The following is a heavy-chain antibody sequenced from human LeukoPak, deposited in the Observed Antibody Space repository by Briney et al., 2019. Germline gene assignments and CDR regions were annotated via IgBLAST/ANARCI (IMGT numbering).Heavy chain of an antibody. J-gene: IGHJ4*02. V-gene: IGHV3-11*04. CDR1: EFTFSDYY. CDR3: AREVAGFPPYFDY. D-gene: IGHD6-19*01. Sequence: PGGSLRLSCAASEFTFSDYYMSWIRQAPGKGLEWVSYISSSGSTIYYADSVKGRFTISRDNAKNSLYLQMNSLRAEDTAVYYCAREVAGFPPYFDYWGQGTLVTVSS. CDR2: ISSSGSTI.